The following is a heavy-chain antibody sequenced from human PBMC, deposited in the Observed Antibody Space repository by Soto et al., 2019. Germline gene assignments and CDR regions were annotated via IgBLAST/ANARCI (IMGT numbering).Heavy chain of an antibody. Sequence: PGESLKISCKGSGYSFTTYWIDCVRQMPGKGLEWMGIIYPSDSDTRYSPSFQGQVTISADKSITTAYVQWSSLKASDTAMYYCARVTRSTDIEYWGQGNMVTVSS. CDR2: IYPSDSDT. CDR1: GYSFTTYW. CDR3: ARVTRSTDIEY. D-gene: IGHD1-7*01. J-gene: IGHJ4*02. V-gene: IGHV5-51*01.